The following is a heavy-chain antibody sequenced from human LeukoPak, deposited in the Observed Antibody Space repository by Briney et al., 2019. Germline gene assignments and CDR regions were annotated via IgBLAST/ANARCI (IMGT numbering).Heavy chain of an antibody. D-gene: IGHD2-21*02. CDR1: GFPFSHSS. Sequence: GGSLRLSCAASGFPFSHSSMTWARQVPGKGLEWVANINQDGGANYLDSVKGRFTISRNNSGNSLFLHMSSLRAEDTAVYFCARDPFCSGDCYQGGFGAFDIWGLGTMVIVSP. V-gene: IGHV3-7*01. J-gene: IGHJ3*02. CDR2: INQDGGAN. CDR3: ARDPFCSGDCYQGGFGAFDI.